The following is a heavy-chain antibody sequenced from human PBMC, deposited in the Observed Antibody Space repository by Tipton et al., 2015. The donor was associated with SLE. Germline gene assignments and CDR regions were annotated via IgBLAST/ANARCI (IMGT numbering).Heavy chain of an antibody. Sequence: SLRLSCAASGFTFSSYGMHWVRQAPGKGLEWVAFIRYDGSDKYYADAVKGRFTISRDNSKNTLDLQMNSLRAEDTAVYYCAKDDTLWGYGYFDYWAQGTLVTVSS. J-gene: IGHJ4*02. CDR1: GFTFSSYG. V-gene: IGHV3-30*02. CDR3: AKDDTLWGYGYFDY. D-gene: IGHD4/OR15-4a*01. CDR2: IRYDGSDK.